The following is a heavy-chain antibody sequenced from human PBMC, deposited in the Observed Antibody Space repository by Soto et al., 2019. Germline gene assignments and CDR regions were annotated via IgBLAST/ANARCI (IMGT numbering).Heavy chain of an antibody. V-gene: IGHV3-23*01. J-gene: IGHJ4*02. Sequence: EVQLLESGGGLVQPGGSLRLSCAASGFTFSSYAMSWVRQAPGKGLEWVSAISGSGGSTYYADSVKGRFTISRDNSKNMLYLQMNSLRAEDTAVYYCAKDIGVLRFLEWLFNFDYWGQGTLVTVSS. D-gene: IGHD3-3*01. CDR2: ISGSGGST. CDR3: AKDIGVLRFLEWLFNFDY. CDR1: GFTFSSYA.